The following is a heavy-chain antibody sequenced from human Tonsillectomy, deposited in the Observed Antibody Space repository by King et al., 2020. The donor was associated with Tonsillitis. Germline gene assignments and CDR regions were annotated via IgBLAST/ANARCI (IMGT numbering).Heavy chain of an antibody. CDR1: GFSFSDYW. CDR2: IKHDGNEK. V-gene: IGHV3-7*03. Sequence: DVQLVESGGGLVQPGGSLRLSCAASGFSFSDYWMTWVRQAPGKGLEWVASIKHDGNEKYYVDSVKGRFTISRDNAGKSLSLQMNSLTAEGTAVYYRATGHSGLDVGGQGTTVTVSS. CDR3: ATGHSGLDV. J-gene: IGHJ6*02.